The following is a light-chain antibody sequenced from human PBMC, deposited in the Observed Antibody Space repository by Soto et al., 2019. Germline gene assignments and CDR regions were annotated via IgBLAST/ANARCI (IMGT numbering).Light chain of an antibody. CDR1: QSISSY. CDR2: AAS. V-gene: IGKV1-39*01. Sequence: DIQMTQSPSSLSAFVGDRVTITCRASQSISSYLNWYQQKPGKAPKLLIYAASSLQSGVPSRFSGSGSGADFTLTINSLQSEDFAVYYCQRYNNWPLTFGGGTKVESK. J-gene: IGKJ4*01. CDR3: QRYNNWPLT.